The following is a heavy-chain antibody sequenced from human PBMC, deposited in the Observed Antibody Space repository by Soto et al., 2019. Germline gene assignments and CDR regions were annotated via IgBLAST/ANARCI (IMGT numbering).Heavy chain of an antibody. CDR2: ISGSGGST. D-gene: IGHD5-12*01. J-gene: IGHJ5*02. V-gene: IGHV3-23*01. CDR3: AKDRGSSNWFDP. Sequence: GGSLRLSCAASGFTFSSYAMSWVRQAPGKGLEWVSAISGSGGSTYYAESVKGRITISRDNSKNTLYLQMNSLRAEDTAVYYCAKDRGSSNWFDPWGQGTLVTVSS. CDR1: GFTFSSYA.